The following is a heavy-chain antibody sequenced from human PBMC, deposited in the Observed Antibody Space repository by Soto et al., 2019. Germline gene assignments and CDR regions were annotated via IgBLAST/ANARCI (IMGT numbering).Heavy chain of an antibody. CDR3: AKNQGVELVPLATVDWFDP. J-gene: IGHJ5*02. Sequence: GSLRLSCAASGFIFENFGMSWVRQAPGEGLEWISSISGSGFKKYYADSVKGRFTISRDNSKSTVYLELNNLSAEDTAVYHCAKNQGVELVPLATVDWFDPWGQGSVVTVSS. V-gene: IGHV3-23*01. D-gene: IGHD1-26*01. CDR1: GFIFENFG. CDR2: ISGSGFKK.